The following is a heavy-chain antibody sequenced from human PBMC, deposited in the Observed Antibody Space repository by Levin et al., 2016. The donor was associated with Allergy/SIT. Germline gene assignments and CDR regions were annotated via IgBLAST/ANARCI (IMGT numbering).Heavy chain of an antibody. V-gene: IGHV1-18*01. CDR2: ISTYHGNT. J-gene: IGHJ1*01. Sequence: ASVKVSCKASDYTFTNYGISWVRQAPGQGLEWMGWISTYHGNTNYAQKFQGRVTLSTDRSTSTAYMELMSLRSDDTAVYYCARQAKTSDSSGPRHFQHWGQGTLVTVSS. CDR3: ARQAKTSDSSGPRHFQH. CDR1: DYTFTNYG. D-gene: IGHD3-22*01.